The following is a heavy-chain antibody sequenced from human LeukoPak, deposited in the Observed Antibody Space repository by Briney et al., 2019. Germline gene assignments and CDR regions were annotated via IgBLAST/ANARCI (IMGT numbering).Heavy chain of an antibody. D-gene: IGHD3-10*01. CDR2: ITGNGANT. J-gene: IGHJ5*02. Sequence: PGGSLRLSCAASGFYLSSHAMSWVRQAPGRGLEWVSAITGNGANTFYADSVKGRFTISRDNSKNTMFLQMNSLRAEDTALYYCARDRSGSYPNWFDPWGQGTLVTVSS. V-gene: IGHV3-23*01. CDR3: ARDRSGSYPNWFDP. CDR1: GFYLSSHA.